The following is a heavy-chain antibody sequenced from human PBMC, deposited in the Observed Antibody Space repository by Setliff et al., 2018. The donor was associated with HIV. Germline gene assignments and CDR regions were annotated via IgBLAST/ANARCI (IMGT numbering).Heavy chain of an antibody. CDR3: PRSYGVGSYWGYFDY. CDR1: GGSISSCNYY. Sequence: ETLSLTCTVSGGSISSCNYYWGWIRHPPGKGLEWIGSIYPSGTTYYHPSLKRRVTISVDTYTTQFSLKLTYAPAADTAGYYCPRSYGVGSYWGYFDYWGQGTLVTVSS. D-gene: IGHD3-10*01. J-gene: IGHJ4*02. CDR2: IYPSGTT. V-gene: IGHV4-39*07.